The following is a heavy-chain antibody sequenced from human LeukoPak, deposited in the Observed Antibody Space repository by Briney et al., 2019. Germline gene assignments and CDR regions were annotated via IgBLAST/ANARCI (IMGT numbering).Heavy chain of an antibody. CDR3: ARVRLRSTPYNWFDP. J-gene: IGHJ5*02. Sequence: ASVKVSCKASGYTFTSYGISWVRQAPGQGLEWMGIINPSGGSTSYAQKFQGRVTMTRDTSTSTVYMELSSLRSENTAVYYCARVRLRSTPYNWFDPWGQGTLVTVSS. D-gene: IGHD4-17*01. V-gene: IGHV1-46*01. CDR1: GYTFTSYG. CDR2: INPSGGST.